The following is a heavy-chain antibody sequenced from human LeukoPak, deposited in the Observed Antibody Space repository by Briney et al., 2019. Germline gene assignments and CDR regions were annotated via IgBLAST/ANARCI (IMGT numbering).Heavy chain of an antibody. CDR3: AIGFMREFGELNGWFDP. V-gene: IGHV4-39*01. D-gene: IGHD3-10*01. CDR2: IYYSGST. J-gene: IGHJ5*02. Sequence: PSETLSLTCTVSGGSISSSSYYWGWIRQPPGKGLEWIGSIYYSGSTYYNPSLKSRVTISVDTSKNQFSLKLSSVTAADTAVYYCAIGFMREFGELNGWFDPWGQGTLVTVSS. CDR1: GGSISSSSYY.